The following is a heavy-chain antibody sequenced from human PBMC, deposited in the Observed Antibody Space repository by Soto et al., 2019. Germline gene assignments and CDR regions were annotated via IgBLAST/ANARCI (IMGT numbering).Heavy chain of an antibody. V-gene: IGHV4-4*07. CDR1: GSYLSGSY. Sequence: SATLSLSCTVSGSYLSGSYWRLIRTSAGKGLEWIGRIYATGTTDYNPSLKSRITISVDTSKNQFSLKLSSVTAADTAVYYCASSLYRSSSYFDSWGQGTLVTVSS. J-gene: IGHJ4*02. D-gene: IGHD6-6*01. CDR3: ASSLYRSSSYFDS. CDR2: IYATGTT.